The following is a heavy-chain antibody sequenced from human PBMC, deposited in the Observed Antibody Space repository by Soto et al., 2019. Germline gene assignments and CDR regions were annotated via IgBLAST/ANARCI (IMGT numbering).Heavy chain of an antibody. Sequence: EVQLVESGGGLVQPGGSLRLSCAASGFTFSSYSMNWVRQAPGKGLGWVSYISSSSSTIYYADSVKGRFTISRDNAKNSLYLQMNSLRAEDTAVYYCATTVTPGYYYYMDVWGKGTTVTVSS. CDR3: ATTVTPGYYYYMDV. J-gene: IGHJ6*03. D-gene: IGHD4-17*01. CDR1: GFTFSSYS. CDR2: ISSSSSTI. V-gene: IGHV3-48*01.